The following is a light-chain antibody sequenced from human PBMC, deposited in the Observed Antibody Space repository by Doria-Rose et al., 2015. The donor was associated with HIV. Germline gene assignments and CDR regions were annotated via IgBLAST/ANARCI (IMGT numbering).Light chain of an antibody. V-gene: IGLV1-40*01. CDR3: QSYDSSLSGYV. Sequence: QTVVTQKPSVSEAPGQRVTISCTGSSSNIGAGYDVHWYQQLPGTAPKLLIYGNINRPSGVPDRISGSKSGTSASLAITGLQAEDEADYYCQSYDSSLSGYVFGTGTKVTVL. J-gene: IGLJ1*01. CDR1: SSNIGAGYD. CDR2: GNI.